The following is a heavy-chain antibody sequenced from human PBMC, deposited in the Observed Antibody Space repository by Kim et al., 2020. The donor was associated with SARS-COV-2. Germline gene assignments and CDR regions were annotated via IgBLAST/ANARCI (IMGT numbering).Heavy chain of an antibody. D-gene: IGHD2-15*01. Sequence: ASVKVSCKASGYTFTSYGISWVRQAPGQGLEWMGWISAYNGNTNYAQKLQGRVTMTTDTSTSTAYMELRSLRSDDTAVYYCARDCSGGSCPNASWDYWGQGTLVTVSS. V-gene: IGHV1-18*01. CDR2: ISAYNGNT. CDR1: GYTFTSYG. J-gene: IGHJ4*02. CDR3: ARDCSGGSCPNASWDY.